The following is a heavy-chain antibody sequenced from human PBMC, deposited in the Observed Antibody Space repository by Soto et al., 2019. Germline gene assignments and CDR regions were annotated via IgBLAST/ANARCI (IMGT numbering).Heavy chain of an antibody. Sequence: PGGSLRLSCATSGFPFSDYYMSWIRQAPGKGLEWLSHISPKSTYRNYADSVKGRFTISRDNTKSSLFLQMNSLGVEDTAVYYCARGGGGGLFEQWGQGVLMTVYS. CDR2: ISPKSTYR. CDR1: GFPFSDYY. CDR3: ARGGGGGLFEQ. V-gene: IGHV3-11*06. J-gene: IGHJ4*02. D-gene: IGHD2-21*01.